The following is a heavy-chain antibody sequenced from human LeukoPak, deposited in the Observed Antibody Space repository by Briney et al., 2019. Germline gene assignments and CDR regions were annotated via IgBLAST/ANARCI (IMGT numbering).Heavy chain of an antibody. D-gene: IGHD6-19*01. CDR1: GGSISSSSYY. Sequence: SETLSLTCTVSGGSISSSSYYWGWIRQPPGKGLEWIGSIYYSGSTYYNPSLKSRVTISVDTSKNQFSLKLSSVTAADTAVYYCARGHSSVWDYFDYWGQGTLVTVSS. CDR3: ARGHSSVWDYFDY. CDR2: IYYSGST. V-gene: IGHV4-39*07. J-gene: IGHJ4*02.